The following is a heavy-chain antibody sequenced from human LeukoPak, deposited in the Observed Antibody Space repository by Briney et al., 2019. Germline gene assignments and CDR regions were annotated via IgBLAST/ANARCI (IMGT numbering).Heavy chain of an antibody. CDR3: ARDPNYDYVWGSYRSGWFDP. V-gene: IGHV4-38-2*02. J-gene: IGHJ5*02. CDR2: IYHSGST. CDR1: GYSISSGYY. Sequence: SETLSLTCTVSGYSISSGYYWGWIRQPPGKGLEWIGSIYHSGSTYYNPSLKSRVTISVDTSKNQFSLKLSSVTAADTAVYYCARDPNYDYVWGSYRSGWFDPWGQGTLVTVSS. D-gene: IGHD3-16*02.